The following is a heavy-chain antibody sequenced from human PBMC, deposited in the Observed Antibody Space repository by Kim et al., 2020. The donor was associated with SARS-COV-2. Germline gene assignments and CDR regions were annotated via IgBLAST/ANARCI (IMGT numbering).Heavy chain of an antibody. CDR3: ARDRGPYIVATITGD. J-gene: IGHJ4*02. Sequence: SVKVSCKASGGTFSSYAISWVRQAPGQGLEWMGGIIPIFGTANYAQKFQGRVTITADESTSTAYMELSSLRSEDTAVYYCARDRGPYIVATITGDWGQGTLVTVSS. CDR2: IIPIFGTA. V-gene: IGHV1-69*13. D-gene: IGHD5-12*01. CDR1: GGTFSSYA.